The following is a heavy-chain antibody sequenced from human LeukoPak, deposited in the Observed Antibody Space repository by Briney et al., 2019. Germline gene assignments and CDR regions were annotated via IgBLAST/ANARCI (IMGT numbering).Heavy chain of an antibody. V-gene: IGHV3-23*01. J-gene: IGHJ3*01. D-gene: IGHD3-22*01. CDR3: AKAGAQRYYDS. Sequence: YADSVQGRFTISRDNSKNTLYLQMNSLRGEDTAVYYCAKAGAQRYYDSWGQGTMVTVSA.